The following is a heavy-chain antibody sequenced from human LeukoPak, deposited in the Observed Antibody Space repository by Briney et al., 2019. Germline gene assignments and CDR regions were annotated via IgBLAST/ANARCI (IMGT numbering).Heavy chain of an antibody. CDR1: GGTFSSCA. D-gene: IGHD2/OR15-2a*01. V-gene: IGHV1-69*05. J-gene: IGHJ4*01. CDR2: IIPIFGTA. Sequence: ASVKVSCKASGGTFSSCAISWVRQAPGQGLEWMGGIIPIFGTANYAQKFQGRVTITTDESTSTAYMELINMRYVNTAVSDGASHPTVLHEDFPYWGQGTLVTVSS. CDR3: ASHPTVLHEDFPY.